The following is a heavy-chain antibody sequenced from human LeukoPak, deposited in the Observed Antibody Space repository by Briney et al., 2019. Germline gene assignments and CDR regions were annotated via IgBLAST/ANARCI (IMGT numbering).Heavy chain of an antibody. Sequence: GGSLRLSCAASGFSFSVYAMSWVRQAPGKGLEWVSSISGSGGRTYYTNSVKGRFTISRENFKNTVYLEMNNLGAEDTALYYCAKGGQDFDFWRFDYWGQGNLIIVSS. J-gene: IGHJ4*02. CDR1: GFSFSVYA. V-gene: IGHV3-23*01. CDR2: ISGSGGRT. CDR3: AKGGQDFDFWRFDY. D-gene: IGHD3-3*01.